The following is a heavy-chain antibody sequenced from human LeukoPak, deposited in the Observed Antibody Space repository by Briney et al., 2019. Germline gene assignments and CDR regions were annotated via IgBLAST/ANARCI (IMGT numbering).Heavy chain of an antibody. Sequence: GRSLRLSCTASGFTFGDYAMSWFRQAPGKGLEWVGFIRCKAYGGTTEYAASVKGRFTISRDDSKSIAYLQMNSLKTEDTAVYYCTRAWDWRVSGSGSLYYFDYWGQGTLVTVSS. CDR3: TRAWDWRVSGSGSLYYFDY. D-gene: IGHD3-10*01. J-gene: IGHJ4*02. CDR2: IRCKAYGGTT. CDR1: GFTFGDYA. V-gene: IGHV3-49*03.